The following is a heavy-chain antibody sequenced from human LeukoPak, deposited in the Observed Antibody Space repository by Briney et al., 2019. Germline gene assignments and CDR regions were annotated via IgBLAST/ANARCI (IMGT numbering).Heavy chain of an antibody. CDR3: ARYSGNYRFFDY. V-gene: IGHV4-31*03. Sequence: PSQTLSLTCTVSSGSISSYDYYWTWIRQHPGKGLEWIGYIYHSGTTYYNPSLKSRVTISVYTSENQFSLKLTSVTAADSAMYYCARYSGNYRFFDYWGQGTLVTVSS. CDR2: IYHSGTT. D-gene: IGHD1-26*01. J-gene: IGHJ4*02. CDR1: SGSISSYDYY.